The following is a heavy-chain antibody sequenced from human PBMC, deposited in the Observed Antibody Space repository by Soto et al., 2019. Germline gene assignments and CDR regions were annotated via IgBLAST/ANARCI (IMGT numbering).Heavy chain of an antibody. CDR2: ISSSSSYI. CDR3: ARDRDGAYYYYYGMDV. D-gene: IGHD4-17*01. V-gene: IGHV3-21*01. Sequence: EVQLVESGGGLVKPGGSLRLSCAASGFTFSSYSMNWVRQAPGKGLEWVSSISSSSSYIYYADSVKGRFTISRDNAKNSLCLQMNSLRAEDTAVYYCARDRDGAYYYYYGMDVWGQGTTVTVSS. J-gene: IGHJ6*02. CDR1: GFTFSSYS.